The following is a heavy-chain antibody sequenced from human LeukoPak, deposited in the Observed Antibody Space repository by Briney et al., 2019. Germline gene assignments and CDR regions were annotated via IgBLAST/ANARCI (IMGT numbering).Heavy chain of an antibody. D-gene: IGHD1-26*01. Sequence: PGGSLRLSCAASGFTVSSNYMSWVRQAPGKGLEWVSVIYSGGSTYYAESVKARFTISRHNSENTLYLQMNSLRAEDTAVYYCGRAPYSYSYRPPPDYWGQGTLVTVSS. J-gene: IGHJ4*02. V-gene: IGHV3-53*04. CDR3: GRAPYSYSYRPPPDY. CDR1: GFTVSSNY. CDR2: IYSGGST.